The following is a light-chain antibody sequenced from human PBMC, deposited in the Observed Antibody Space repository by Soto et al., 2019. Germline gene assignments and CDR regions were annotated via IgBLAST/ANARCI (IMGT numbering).Light chain of an antibody. CDR3: QQFGSSGPLT. CDR1: QIVNTFY. V-gene: IGKV3-20*01. CDR2: GAS. J-gene: IGKJ4*01. Sequence: EIVLMQSPGTLSLSPGESATLSCRASQIVNTFYLAWYQQKPGQAPRLLIYGASSRATGVPDRFSASGSATDFSLTIRRLEPEDSAVYYCQQFGSSGPLTFGGGTKV.